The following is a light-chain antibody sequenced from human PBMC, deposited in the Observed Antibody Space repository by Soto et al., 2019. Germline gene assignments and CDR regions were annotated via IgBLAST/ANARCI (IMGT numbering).Light chain of an antibody. Sequence: QSVLTQPASVSGSPGQSITISCTATSTDVGVDNYVAWYQQYPGKAPKLMIYEVINRPSGVSNRFSGSKSGNTASLIISGLQAEDEADYYCSSYTSSSTLVFGGGTQLTVL. CDR3: SSYTSSSTLV. CDR2: EVI. V-gene: IGLV2-14*01. CDR1: STDVGVDNY. J-gene: IGLJ2*01.